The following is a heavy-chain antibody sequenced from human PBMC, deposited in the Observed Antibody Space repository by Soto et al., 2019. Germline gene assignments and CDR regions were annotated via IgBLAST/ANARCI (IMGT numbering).Heavy chain of an antibody. J-gene: IGHJ5*02. Sequence: EVQLLESGGGLVQPGGSLRLSCATSGFTFSSYAMSWVRQAPGKGLEWVSAISAGGGTTYYADSVKGRFTISRDNSKNTLYLQMNSLRAEDTAVYYCAAPPDNYYDSSWGRWLDPWGQGTLVTVSS. CDR3: AAPPDNYYDSSWGRWLDP. CDR1: GFTFSSYA. CDR2: ISAGGGTT. V-gene: IGHV3-23*01. D-gene: IGHD3-22*01.